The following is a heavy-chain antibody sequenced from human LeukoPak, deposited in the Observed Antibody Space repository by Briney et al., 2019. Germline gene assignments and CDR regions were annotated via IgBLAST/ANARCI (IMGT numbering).Heavy chain of an antibody. J-gene: IGHJ3*02. D-gene: IGHD3-22*01. Sequence: ASVKVSCKVSGYXLSELSMHWVRQAPGKGLEWVGGLDPNDGETIYAQKFQGRVTMTRDTSVSTAYMELSRLSSGDTAVYYCARDRRYYYYDSSGYSQSDAIDIWGQGTMVTVSS. CDR1: GYXLSELS. CDR3: ARDRRYYYYDSSGYSQSDAIDI. V-gene: IGHV1-24*01. CDR2: LDPNDGET.